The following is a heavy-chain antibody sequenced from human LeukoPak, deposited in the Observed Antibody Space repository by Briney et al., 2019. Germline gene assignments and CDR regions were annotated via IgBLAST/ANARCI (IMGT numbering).Heavy chain of an antibody. V-gene: IGHV3-53*01. CDR1: GFIVSGEF. CDR2: IYSDGST. Sequence: GGSLRLSCAASGFIVSGEFMSWVRQAPWKGLEWVSVIYSDGSTYYADSVKGRFTISRDNSKNTLDLQMTGLRAEDTAVYYCARERGRGRDSPWFDYWGQGTLVTVSS. CDR3: ARERGRGRDSPWFDY. J-gene: IGHJ4*02. D-gene: IGHD1-26*01.